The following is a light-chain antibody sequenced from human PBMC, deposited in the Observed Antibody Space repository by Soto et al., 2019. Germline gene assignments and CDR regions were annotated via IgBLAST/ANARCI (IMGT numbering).Light chain of an antibody. V-gene: IGKV3-15*01. CDR2: GAS. Sequence: ERVMTQSPATLSVSPGDRATLSCRASQSVGTKVAWYQQRPGQAPRLLIYGASTRAADIPTRFRGSGSGTEFTLIISSLQSEDSAIYFCQQYDNWPPWTFGQGTRVEIK. CDR1: QSVGTK. J-gene: IGKJ1*01. CDR3: QQYDNWPPWT.